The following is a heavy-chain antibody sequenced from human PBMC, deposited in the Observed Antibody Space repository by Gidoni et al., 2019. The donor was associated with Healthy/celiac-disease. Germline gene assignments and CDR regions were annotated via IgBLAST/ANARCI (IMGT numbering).Heavy chain of an antibody. CDR1: GFTFSSSA. Sequence: QVQLVESGGGVVQPGRSLRLSCAASGFTFSSSAMHWVRQAPGKGMEWVAVISYDGSNKYYADSVKGRFTISRDNSKNTLYLQMNSLRAEDTAVYYCARDATTVISYYYYYGMDVWGQGTTVTVSS. D-gene: IGHD4-17*01. CDR2: ISYDGSNK. J-gene: IGHJ6*02. CDR3: ARDATTVISYYYYYGMDV. V-gene: IGHV3-30-3*01.